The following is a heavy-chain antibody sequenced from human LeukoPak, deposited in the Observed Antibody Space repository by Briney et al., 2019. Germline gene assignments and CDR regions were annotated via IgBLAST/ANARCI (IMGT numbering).Heavy chain of an antibody. Sequence: PGGSLRLSCAVSGFTFSGSAMHWVRQASGKGLEWVGRIRSKANSYATAYAASVKGRFTISRDDSKNTAYLQMNSLRAEDTAVYYCAISTPLRDYYDSTAYGYFQDWGQGTLVTVSS. J-gene: IGHJ1*01. V-gene: IGHV3-73*01. CDR3: AISTPLRDYYDSTAYGYFQD. CDR1: GFTFSGSA. CDR2: IRSKANSYAT. D-gene: IGHD3-22*01.